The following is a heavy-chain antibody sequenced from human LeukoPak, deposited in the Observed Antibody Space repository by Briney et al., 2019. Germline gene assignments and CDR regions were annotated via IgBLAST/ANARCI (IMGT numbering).Heavy chain of an antibody. J-gene: IGHJ6*03. CDR1: GFTFSSYA. CDR2: ISYDGSNK. D-gene: IGHD5-18*01. Sequence: GGSLRLSCAASGFTFSSYAMHWVRQAPGKGLEWVAVISYDGSNKYYADSVKGRFTISRDNSKNTLYLQMNSLRAEDTGVYYCARDPRSTAIRIYYYMDVWGKGTTVTVSS. CDR3: ARDPRSTAIRIYYYMDV. V-gene: IGHV3-30*01.